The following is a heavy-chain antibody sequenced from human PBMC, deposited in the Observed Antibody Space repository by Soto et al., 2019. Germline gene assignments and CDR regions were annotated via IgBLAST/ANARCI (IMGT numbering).Heavy chain of an antibody. CDR2: ISSSSSYT. D-gene: IGHD4-4*01. CDR3: ARVGRDGYSYYGMDV. CDR1: GFTFSDYY. V-gene: IGHV3-11*06. J-gene: IGHJ6*02. Sequence: QVQLVESGGGLVKPGGSLRLSCAASGFTFSDYYMSWIRQAPGKGLEWVSYISSSSSYTNYADSVKGRFTISRDNAKNSLYLQMNSLRAEDTAVYYCARVGRDGYSYYGMDVWGQGTTVTVSS.